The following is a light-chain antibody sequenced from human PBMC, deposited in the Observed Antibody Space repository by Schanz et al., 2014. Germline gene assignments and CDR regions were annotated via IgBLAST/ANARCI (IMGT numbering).Light chain of an antibody. CDR2: GAS. V-gene: IGKV3-15*01. CDR1: HSVSSY. CDR3: QQYNNWSPYT. J-gene: IGKJ2*01. Sequence: EIVMTQSPATLSVSPGERATLSCRASHSVSSYLAWYQQKPGQAPRLLIYGASTRATGIPARVSGSGSGTEFTLTISSLQSEEFAVYYCQQYNNWSPYTFGQGTKLEIK.